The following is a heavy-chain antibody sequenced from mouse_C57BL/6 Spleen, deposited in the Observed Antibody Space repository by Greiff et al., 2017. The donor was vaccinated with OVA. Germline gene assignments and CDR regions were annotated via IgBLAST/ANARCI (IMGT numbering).Heavy chain of an antibody. CDR2: IDPETGGT. Sequence: VQVVESGAELVRPGASVTLSCKASGYTFTDYEMHWVKQTPVHGLEWIGAIDPETGGTAYNQKFKGKAILTADKSSSTAYMELRSLTSGDSAVYYCTRRGSDYGSSYWYFDVWGKGTTVTVSS. J-gene: IGHJ1*03. CDR3: TRRGSDYGSSYWYFDV. D-gene: IGHD1-1*01. CDR1: GYTFTDYE. V-gene: IGHV1-15*01.